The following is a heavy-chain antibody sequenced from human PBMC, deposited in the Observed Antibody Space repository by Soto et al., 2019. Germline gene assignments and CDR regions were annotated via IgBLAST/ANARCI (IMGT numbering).Heavy chain of an antibody. J-gene: IGHJ5*02. CDR1: GSTFSNYG. CDR2: RISGGST. V-gene: IGHV3-23*01. CDR3: AKAPSSDCNSGACSLRS. Sequence: EVQLLESGGGLVQPGGSLRLSCAASGSTFSNYGMSWVRQSPGKGLEWVSRISGGSTFYAGSVKGRFTISRDNSKNTLYLPMNSLTAEDTAVYYCAKAPSSDCNSGACSLRSWGQGTLVTVSS. D-gene: IGHD2-21*01.